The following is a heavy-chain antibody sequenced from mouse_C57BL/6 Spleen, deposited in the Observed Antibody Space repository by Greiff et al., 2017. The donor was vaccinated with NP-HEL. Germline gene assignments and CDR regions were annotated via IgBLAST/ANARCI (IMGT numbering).Heavy chain of an antibody. CDR2: IDPANGTT. Sequence: VQLQQSVAELVRPGASVKLSCTASGFYIKNTYMHWVKQRPEQGLEWIGRIDPANGTTKYAPKFQGKATITADTSSNTAYLQLSSLTSEDTAIYYCASETAQATPFAYWGQGTLVTVSA. CDR1: GFYIKNTY. V-gene: IGHV14-3*01. CDR3: ASETAQATPFAY. D-gene: IGHD3-2*02. J-gene: IGHJ3*01.